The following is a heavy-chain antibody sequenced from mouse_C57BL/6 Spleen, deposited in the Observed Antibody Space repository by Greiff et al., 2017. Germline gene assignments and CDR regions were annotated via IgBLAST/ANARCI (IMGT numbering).Heavy chain of an antibody. V-gene: IGHV1-80*01. CDR3: ARGTTVADWFAY. Sequence: QVQLQQSGAELVKPGASVKISCKASGYAFSSYWMNWVKQRPGKGLEWIGQLYPGDGDTNSNGKFQGKATLTADKSSSTAYMQLSSLTSEDSAVYFCARGTTVADWFAYWGQGTLVTVSA. D-gene: IGHD1-1*01. CDR1: GYAFSSYW. J-gene: IGHJ3*01. CDR2: LYPGDGDT.